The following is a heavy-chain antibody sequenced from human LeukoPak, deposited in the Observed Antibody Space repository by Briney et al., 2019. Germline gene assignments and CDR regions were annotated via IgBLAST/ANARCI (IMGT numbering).Heavy chain of an antibody. CDR2: ISSSSSYI. Sequence: GGSLRLPCAASGFTFSGYSMNWVRQAPGKGLEWVSPISSSSSYIYYADSVKGRFTISRDNAKNSLYLQMNSLRAEDTAVYYCARATFPEYYFDYWGQGTLVTVSS. D-gene: IGHD2/OR15-2a*01. J-gene: IGHJ4*02. V-gene: IGHV3-21*01. CDR3: ARATFPEYYFDY. CDR1: GFTFSGYS.